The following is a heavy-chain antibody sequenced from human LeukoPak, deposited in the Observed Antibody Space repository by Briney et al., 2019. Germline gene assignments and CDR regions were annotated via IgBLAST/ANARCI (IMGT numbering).Heavy chain of an antibody. Sequence: SETLSLTCTVSGGSISSYFWSWLRQPPGKGLEWIGYIYYRGSTNYNPSLKSRVTISVDTSKNQFSLKLSSVTAADTAVYYCARDWGSSGGLGVGYWGQGALVTVSS. CDR2: IYYRGST. CDR3: ARDWGSSGGLGVGY. D-gene: IGHD6-19*01. V-gene: IGHV4-59*01. CDR1: GGSISSYF. J-gene: IGHJ4*02.